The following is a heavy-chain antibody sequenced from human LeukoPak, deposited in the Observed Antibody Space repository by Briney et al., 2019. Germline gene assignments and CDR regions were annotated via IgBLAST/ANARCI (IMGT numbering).Heavy chain of an antibody. Sequence: SETLSLTCTVSGGSISSGSYYWSWIRQPAGKGLEWIGRIYTSGSTNYNPSLKSRVTISVDTSKNQFSLKLSSVTAADTAVYYCARGDNDFWSGNGLDYWGQGTLVTVSS. CDR3: ARGDNDFWSGNGLDY. CDR1: GGSISSGSYY. D-gene: IGHD3-3*01. CDR2: IYTSGST. J-gene: IGHJ4*02. V-gene: IGHV4-61*02.